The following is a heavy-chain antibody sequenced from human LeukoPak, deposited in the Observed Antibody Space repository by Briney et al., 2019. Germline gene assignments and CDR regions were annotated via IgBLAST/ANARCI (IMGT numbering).Heavy chain of an antibody. CDR3: ARQYGRPFDY. V-gene: IGHV5-51*01. CDR2: IYPGDSDT. D-gene: IGHD3-10*01. CDR1: GYSFGDSW. Sequence: GESLKISCKGSGYSFGDSWIGWVRQMPGKGLEWMGIIYPGDSDTRYSPSFQGQVTISADKSISTTYLQWSSLKATDTAMYYCARQYGRPFDYRGQGTLVTVSS. J-gene: IGHJ4*02.